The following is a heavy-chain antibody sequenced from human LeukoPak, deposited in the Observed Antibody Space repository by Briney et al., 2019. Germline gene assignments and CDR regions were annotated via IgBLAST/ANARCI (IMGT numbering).Heavy chain of an antibody. CDR3: ARHQLRGFLDDN. D-gene: IGHD3-10*01. V-gene: IGHV4-59*08. CDR1: GGSISSHY. J-gene: IGHJ4*02. Sequence: SETLSLTCTVSGGSISSHYWSWIRQPPGEGLEWIGCIYYSGNTNYNPPLESRVTISVDTSKNQFSLKLSSVTAADTAVYYCARHQLRGFLDDNWGQGTLVTVSS. CDR2: IYYSGNT.